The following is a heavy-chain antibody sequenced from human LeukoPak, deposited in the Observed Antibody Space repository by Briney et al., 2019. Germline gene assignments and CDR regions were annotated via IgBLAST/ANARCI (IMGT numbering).Heavy chain of an antibody. J-gene: IGHJ4*02. CDR3: ARGGYDYVWAHYFDY. V-gene: IGHV4-34*01. CDR1: GGSFSGYY. D-gene: IGHD3-16*01. Sequence: PSETLSLTCAVYGGSFSGYYWSWIRQPPGKGLEWIGEINHSGSTNDNPSLKSRVTVSVDTSKNQFSLKLSSVTAADTAVYYCARGGYDYVWAHYFDYWGQGTLVTVSS. CDR2: INHSGST.